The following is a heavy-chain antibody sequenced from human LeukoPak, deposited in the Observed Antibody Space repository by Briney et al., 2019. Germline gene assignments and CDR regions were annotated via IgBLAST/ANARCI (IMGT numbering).Heavy chain of an antibody. CDR1: GYTFTSYG. CDR2: ISPYNGNT. V-gene: IGHV1-18*01. Sequence: ASVKVSCKASGYTFTSYGISWVRQAPGQGLEWMGWISPYNGNTNYAQKLQGRVTMTTDTSTTTAYTELRGLRSDDTAVYYCAREMATIVNQFDYWGQGTLVTVSS. J-gene: IGHJ4*02. CDR3: AREMATIVNQFDY. D-gene: IGHD5-24*01.